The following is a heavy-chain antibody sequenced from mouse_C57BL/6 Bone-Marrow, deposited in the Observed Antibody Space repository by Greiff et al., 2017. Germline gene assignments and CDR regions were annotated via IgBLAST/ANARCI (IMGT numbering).Heavy chain of an antibody. Sequence: VQLQQSGAELVRPGASVKLSCTASGFNITDDYMHWVKQRPEQGLEWIGWIVPENGDTEYASEFQGKATITADTSSNTAYLQLSSLTSEDTAVYYCTKLGNWGQGTSVTVSS. CDR3: TKLGN. D-gene: IGHD3-3*01. J-gene: IGHJ4*01. CDR2: IVPENGDT. CDR1: GFNITDDY. V-gene: IGHV14-4*01.